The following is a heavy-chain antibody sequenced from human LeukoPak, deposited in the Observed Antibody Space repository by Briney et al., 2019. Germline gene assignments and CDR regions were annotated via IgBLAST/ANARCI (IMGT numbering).Heavy chain of an antibody. V-gene: IGHV4-39*07. CDR3: ARDLNGYCSSTSCRQSYYYYMDV. J-gene: IGHJ6*03. CDR2: IYYSGST. CDR1: GGSISSSSYY. D-gene: IGHD2-2*03. Sequence: SETLSLTCTVSGGSISSSSYYWGWIRQPPGKGLEWIGSIYYSGSTYYNPSLKSRVTISVDTSKNQFSLKLSSVTAADTAVYYCARDLNGYCSSTSCRQSYYYYMDVWGKGTTVTVSS.